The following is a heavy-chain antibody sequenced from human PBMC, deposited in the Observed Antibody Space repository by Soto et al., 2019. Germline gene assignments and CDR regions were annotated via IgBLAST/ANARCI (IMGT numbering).Heavy chain of an antibody. V-gene: IGHV4-4*07. CDR3: AINRDDYSSSYNWCDS. D-gene: IGHD6-6*01. J-gene: IGHJ5*01. Sequence: SDTLSLTCTVSGVPISSYYWSWMRQPAGKGLEFIGRIHAGGDVVYNPSLKSRVIMSTDTSKNQFSLWLRSVSAADTAIYYCAINRDDYSSSYNWCDSWGKGT. CDR1: GVPISSYY. CDR2: IHAGGDV.